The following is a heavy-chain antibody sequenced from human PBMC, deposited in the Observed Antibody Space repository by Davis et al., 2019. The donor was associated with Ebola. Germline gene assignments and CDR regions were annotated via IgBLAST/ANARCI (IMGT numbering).Heavy chain of an antibody. Sequence: AASVKVSCKASGYTFTSHDINWVRQATGQGLEWMGWMNPNSGNTGYAQKFQGRVTMTRSTSISTAYMELSSLRSEDTAVYYCARANGSGKDHWFDPWGQGTLVTVSS. D-gene: IGHD3-10*01. CDR3: ARANGSGKDHWFDP. CDR1: GYTFTSHD. CDR2: MNPNSGNT. V-gene: IGHV1-8*01. J-gene: IGHJ5*02.